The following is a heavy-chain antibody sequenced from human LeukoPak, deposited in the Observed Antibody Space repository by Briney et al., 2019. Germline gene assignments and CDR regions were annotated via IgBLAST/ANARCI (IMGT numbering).Heavy chain of an antibody. V-gene: IGHV1-18*04. CDR2: ISAYNGNT. D-gene: IGHD6-19*01. Sequence: ASVKVSCKASGYTFTSYGISWVRQAPGQGLEWMGWISAYNGNTNYAQKLQGRVTMTTDTSTSTAYMELRSLRSDDTAVYYCARSRALKKGIAVAGTIDYWGQGTLATVSS. CDR1: GYTFTSYG. CDR3: ARSRALKKGIAVAGTIDY. J-gene: IGHJ4*02.